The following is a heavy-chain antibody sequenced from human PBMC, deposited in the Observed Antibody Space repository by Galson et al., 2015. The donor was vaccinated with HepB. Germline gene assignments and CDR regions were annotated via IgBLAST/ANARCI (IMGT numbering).Heavy chain of an antibody. V-gene: IGHV1-69*13. CDR2: IIPMFGTP. J-gene: IGHJ5*02. CDR1: GTTFSNSA. D-gene: IGHD2-2*01. CDR3: ARGGAVVSATVADPGLFWFDP. Sequence: SVKVSCKASGTTFSNSAINWVRQAPGHGLEWMGGIIPMFGTPIYAQNFQGRVTITADESTSTAYMGLFNLRSDDTAVYYCARGGAVVSATVADPGLFWFDPWGQGTLVTVSS.